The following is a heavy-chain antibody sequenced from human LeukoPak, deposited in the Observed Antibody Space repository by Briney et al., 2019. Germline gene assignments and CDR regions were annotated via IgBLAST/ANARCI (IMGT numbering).Heavy chain of an antibody. Sequence: ASVKVSCKASGYTFTGFYLHWVRQAPGQGLEWMGGIVPIFGTANYAQKFQGRVTITTDESTSTAYMELSSLRSEDTAVYYCARGFLGDGYNSGLDYWGQGTLVTVSS. V-gene: IGHV1-69*05. CDR1: GYTFTGFY. CDR2: IVPIFGTA. J-gene: IGHJ4*02. D-gene: IGHD5-24*01. CDR3: ARGFLGDGYNSGLDY.